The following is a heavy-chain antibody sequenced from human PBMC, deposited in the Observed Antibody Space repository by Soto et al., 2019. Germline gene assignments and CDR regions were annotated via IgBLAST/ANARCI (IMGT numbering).Heavy chain of an antibody. Sequence: QVQLQESGPGLVKPSETLSLTCTVSGGSISSYYWSWIRQPPGKGLEWIGYIYNSANTNYNPSLKSRVTISVDTSKNQFSLKLISVTTADTAVYYCARGSVFGYLEWFVWGQGTLVTVSS. V-gene: IGHV4-59*01. D-gene: IGHD3-3*01. CDR2: IYNSANT. CDR1: GGSISSYY. J-gene: IGHJ4*02. CDR3: ARGSVFGYLEWFV.